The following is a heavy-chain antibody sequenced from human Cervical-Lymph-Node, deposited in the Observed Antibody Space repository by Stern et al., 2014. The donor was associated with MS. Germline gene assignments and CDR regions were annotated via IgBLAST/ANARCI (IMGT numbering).Heavy chain of an antibody. J-gene: IGHJ4*02. CDR3: VHSLAAGLYYSNY. V-gene: IGHV2-5*02. D-gene: IGHD6-13*01. CDR1: GFSLTTSGVS. Sequence: SGPTLVKPTQTLTLTCTFSGFSLTTSGVSVSWIRQPPGKALEWLALIFWDDAKRYSPSVKTRLTITRDTSKNQVVLTMTNMDSVDTATYYCVHSLAAGLYYSNYWGQGSLVTVSS. CDR2: IFWDDAK.